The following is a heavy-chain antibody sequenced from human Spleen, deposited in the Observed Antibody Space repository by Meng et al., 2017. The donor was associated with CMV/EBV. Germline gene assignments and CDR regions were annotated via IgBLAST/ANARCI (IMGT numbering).Heavy chain of an antibody. CDR2: INHSGST. V-gene: IGHV4-34*01. Sequence: LSLTCAGYGGSFSGYYWSWIRQPPGKGLEWIGEINHSGSTNYNPSLKSRVTISVDTSKNQFSLKLSSVTAADTAVYYCARGQGASFDPWGQGTLVTVSS. CDR3: ARGQGASFDP. CDR1: GGSFSGYY. J-gene: IGHJ5*02.